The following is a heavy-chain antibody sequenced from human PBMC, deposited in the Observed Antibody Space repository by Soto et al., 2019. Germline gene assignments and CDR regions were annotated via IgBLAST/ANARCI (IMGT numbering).Heavy chain of an antibody. CDR1: GFTFSDHY. V-gene: IGHV3-72*01. CDR2: TRNKANSYTT. D-gene: IGHD3-22*01. CDR3: AAGVYYDSSGYYHTYYYGMDV. Sequence: PVGSLRLSCAASGFTFSDHYMDWVRQAPGKGLEWVGRTRNKANSYTTEYAASVKGRFTISRDDSKNSLYLQMNSLKTEDTAVYYCAAGVYYDSSGYYHTYYYGMDVWGQGTTVTVSS. J-gene: IGHJ6*02.